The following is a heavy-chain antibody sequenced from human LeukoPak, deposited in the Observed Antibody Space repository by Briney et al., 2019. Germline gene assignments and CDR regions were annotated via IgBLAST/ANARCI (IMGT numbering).Heavy chain of an antibody. D-gene: IGHD3-10*01. CDR1: GGSISSGGTY. Sequence: SETLSLTCSVSGGSISSGGTYWSWIRQPPGMGLEWIGYIYHSGTTLYNPSLKSRVTMSIDRSKKQVSLKLSSVTAADTAVYYCARVSLVRGAPDYYFDYWGQGTLVTVSS. CDR2: IYHSGTT. V-gene: IGHV4-30-2*01. J-gene: IGHJ4*02. CDR3: ARVSLVRGAPDYYFDY.